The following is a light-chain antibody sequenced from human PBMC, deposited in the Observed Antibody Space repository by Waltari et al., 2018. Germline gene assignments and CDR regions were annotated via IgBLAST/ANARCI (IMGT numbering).Light chain of an antibody. Sequence: IQLTQSPSSLSASAGNRVAITCRASQGLRSFLAWYQRKPGKAPKLLIYAASTLQSGVPSRFSGSGSGTDFSLTISSLQPEDFATYYCQQFNSYPLTFGGGTKVEIK. J-gene: IGKJ4*01. V-gene: IGKV1-9*01. CDR1: QGLRSF. CDR3: QQFNSYPLT. CDR2: AAS.